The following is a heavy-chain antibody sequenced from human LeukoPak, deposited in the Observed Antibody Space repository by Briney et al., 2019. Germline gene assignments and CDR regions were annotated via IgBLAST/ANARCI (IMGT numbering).Heavy chain of an antibody. Sequence: ASVKVSCKASAGTFSSHAISWVRQAPGQGLEWMGGIIPIFGTANYAQKFQGRVTITADKSTSTAYMELSSLRSEDTAVYYCASPRRRGVSIHAEYFQHWGQGTLVTVSS. CDR3: ASPRRRGVSIHAEYFQH. CDR2: IIPIFGTA. V-gene: IGHV1-69*06. J-gene: IGHJ1*01. CDR1: AGTFSSHA. D-gene: IGHD2-8*01.